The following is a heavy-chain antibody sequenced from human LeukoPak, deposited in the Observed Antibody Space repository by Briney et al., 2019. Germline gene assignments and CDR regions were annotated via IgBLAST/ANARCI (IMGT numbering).Heavy chain of an antibody. V-gene: IGHV1-69*13. CDR2: IIPIFGTA. CDR3: AREVGGPAAIPRDYYYYYMDV. D-gene: IGHD2-2*02. CDR1: GGTSSSYA. Sequence: SVKVSCKASGGTSSSYAISWVRQAPGQGLEWMGGIIPIFGTANYAQKFQGRVTITADESTSTAYMELSSLRSEDTAVYYCAREVGGPAAIPRDYYYYYMDVWGKGTTVTVSS. J-gene: IGHJ6*03.